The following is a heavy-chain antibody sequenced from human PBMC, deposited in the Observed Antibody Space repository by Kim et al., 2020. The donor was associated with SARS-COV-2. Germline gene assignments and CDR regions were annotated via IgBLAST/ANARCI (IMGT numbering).Heavy chain of an antibody. J-gene: IGHJ3*02. CDR3: ARDLSGYSYGYDAFDI. CDR2: INPSGGST. V-gene: IGHV1-46*01. CDR1: GYTFTSYY. Sequence: ASVKVSCKASGYTFTSYYMHWVRQAPGQGLEWMGIINPSGGSTSYAQKFQGRVTMTRDTSTSTVYMELSSLRSEDTAVYYCARDLSGYSYGYDAFDIWGQGTMVTVSS. D-gene: IGHD5-18*01.